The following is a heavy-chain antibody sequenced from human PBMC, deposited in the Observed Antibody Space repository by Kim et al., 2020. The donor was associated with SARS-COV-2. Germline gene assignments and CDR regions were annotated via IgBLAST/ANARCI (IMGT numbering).Heavy chain of an antibody. Sequence: GSTNYNPSLKSRVTISVDTSKNQFSLKLSSVTAADTAVYYCARGLSGSYPWGQGTLVTVSS. CDR3: ARGLSGSYP. J-gene: IGHJ5*02. V-gene: IGHV4-34*01. CDR2: GST. D-gene: IGHD1-26*01.